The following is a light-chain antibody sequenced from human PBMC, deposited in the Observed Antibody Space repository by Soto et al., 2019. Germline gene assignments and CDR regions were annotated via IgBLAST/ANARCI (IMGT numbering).Light chain of an antibody. CDR1: QTVSSNY. V-gene: IGKV3-20*01. J-gene: IGKJ5*01. Sequence: EIVLTQSPGTLSLSPGERATLSCRASQTVSSNYLAWYQQKPGQAPRLLIYVASSRATGIPDTFSGSGSGTDFTLTISRLEPEDFAVYYCQQYGSSQITFGQGTRLEIK. CDR3: QQYGSSQIT. CDR2: VAS.